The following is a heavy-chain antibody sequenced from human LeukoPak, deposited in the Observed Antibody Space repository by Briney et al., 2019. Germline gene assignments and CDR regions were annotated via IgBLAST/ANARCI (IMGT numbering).Heavy chain of an antibody. V-gene: IGHV3-20*04. D-gene: IGHD6-19*01. Sequence: PGGSRRLSCAASGFTFDDYGMSWVRQAPGRGLEWVSGINWNGGSTSYADSVKGRFIISRDNAKNSLYLQMNRLRAEDTALYYCAREGIAVAGHYYFDYWGQGTLVTVSS. CDR2: INWNGGST. CDR3: AREGIAVAGHYYFDY. J-gene: IGHJ4*02. CDR1: GFTFDDYG.